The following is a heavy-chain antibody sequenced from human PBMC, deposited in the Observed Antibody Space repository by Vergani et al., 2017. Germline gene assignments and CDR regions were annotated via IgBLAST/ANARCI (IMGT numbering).Heavy chain of an antibody. V-gene: IGHV1-2*02. J-gene: IGHJ6*03. CDR3: ARSCGTNTCSNAGTQYYYYYYLDI. Sequence: QVQLVQSVTEVEKPGASVKVSCKASGYTFTGYYIHWVRQAPGQALEWMGWISPNSGGTNYAQKFQGRVTMTRDTSISTAYMELRRLRSDDTAVYYCARSCGTNTCSNAGTQYYYYYYLDIWGKGTTVTVSS. CDR2: ISPNSGGT. CDR1: GYTFTGYY. D-gene: IGHD2-8*01.